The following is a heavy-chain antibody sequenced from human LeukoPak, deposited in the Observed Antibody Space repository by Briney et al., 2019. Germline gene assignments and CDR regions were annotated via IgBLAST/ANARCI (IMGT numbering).Heavy chain of an antibody. D-gene: IGHD2-15*01. V-gene: IGHV4-30-4*01. J-gene: IGHJ4*02. CDR1: GGAISTADYY. Sequence: SETLSLTCTVSGGAISTADYYWSWIRQSPGEGLEWIGYIYYRGTTYYYPSLRSRVTISVDTSKNQFSLKLSSVTAADTAVYYCARHRVSVAAFFDYWGQGTLVTVSS. CDR2: IYYRGTT. CDR3: ARHRVSVAAFFDY.